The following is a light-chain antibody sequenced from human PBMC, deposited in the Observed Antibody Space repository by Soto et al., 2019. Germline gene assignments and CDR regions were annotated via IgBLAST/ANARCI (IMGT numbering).Light chain of an antibody. CDR2: GAS. J-gene: IGKJ2*01. Sequence: EIVMTQSPATLSVSPGERATLSCRASQSVSHNLAWYQQNPGQAPRLLFYGASFRATGVPARFSGSGSGTDFTLTISSLQSEDFAIYYCQQSNNWPYTFGQGTKLEIK. CDR3: QQSNNWPYT. V-gene: IGKV3-15*01. CDR1: QSVSHN.